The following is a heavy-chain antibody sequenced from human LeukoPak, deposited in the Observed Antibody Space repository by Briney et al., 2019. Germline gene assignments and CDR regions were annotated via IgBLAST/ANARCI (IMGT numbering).Heavy chain of an antibody. V-gene: IGHV4-34*01. Sequence: PSETLSLTCAVYGGSFSGYYWSWIRQPPGKGLEWIGEINHSGSTNYNPSLMSRVTISVDTSKNQFSLKLSSVTAADTAVYYCARGSCGGDCYSPANFDCWGQGTLVTVSS. CDR2: INHSGST. CDR1: GGSFSGYY. D-gene: IGHD2-21*02. J-gene: IGHJ4*02. CDR3: ARGSCGGDCYSPANFDC.